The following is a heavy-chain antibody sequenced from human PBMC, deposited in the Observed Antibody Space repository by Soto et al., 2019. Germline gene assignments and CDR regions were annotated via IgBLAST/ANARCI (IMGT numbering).Heavy chain of an antibody. CDR1: GFTFSSYA. V-gene: IGHV3-23*01. CDR2: ISGSGGST. J-gene: IGHJ5*02. Sequence: GGSLRLSCAASGFTFSSYAMSWVRQAPGKGLEWVSAISGSGGSTYYADSVKGRFTISRDNSKNTLYLQMNSLRAEDTAGYYCAKPHQLLPNNPHSNWFAPWGQGTLVTVSS. D-gene: IGHD2-2*01. CDR3: AKPHQLLPNNPHSNWFAP.